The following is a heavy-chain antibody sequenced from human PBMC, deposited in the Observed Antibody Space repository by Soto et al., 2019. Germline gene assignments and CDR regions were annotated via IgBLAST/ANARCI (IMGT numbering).Heavy chain of an antibody. V-gene: IGHV5-51*01. J-gene: IGHJ6*02. CDR2: IYPGDSDT. CDR1: GYSFRNYW. Sequence: GESLKISCEGSGYSFRNYWIGWVRQVPGTGLEWVGIIYPGDSDTIYNPSFQGHVIISADKSITTTYLRWTSLKASDTAIYYCAASIFYYGMDVWGQGTTVTVSS. CDR3: AASIFYYGMDV.